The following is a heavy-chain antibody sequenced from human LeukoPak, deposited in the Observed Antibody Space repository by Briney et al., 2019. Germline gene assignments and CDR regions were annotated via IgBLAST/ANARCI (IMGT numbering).Heavy chain of an antibody. CDR2: ISSSGNTI. J-gene: IGHJ4*02. D-gene: IGHD2-15*01. V-gene: IGHV3-48*03. CDR3: ARFLGYCSGGSCSPFDY. Sequence: GGSLRLSCAASGFTFSSYEMNWVRQAPGKGLEWVSYISSSGNTIYYADSVKGRFTISRDSAKNSLYLLMNSLRAEDTAVYYCARFLGYCSGGSCSPFDYWGQGTLVTVSS. CDR1: GFTFSSYE.